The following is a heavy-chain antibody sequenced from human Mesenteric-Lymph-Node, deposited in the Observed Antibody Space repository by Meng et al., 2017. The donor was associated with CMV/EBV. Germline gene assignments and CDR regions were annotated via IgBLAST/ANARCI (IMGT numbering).Heavy chain of an antibody. J-gene: IGHJ4*02. V-gene: IGHV3-23*01. CDR1: GFYFSSYA. CDR2: ITGSGDKT. D-gene: IGHD3-16*01. Sequence: GESLKISCTASGFYFSSYAMNWVRQAPGKGLEWVSTITGSGDKTYHADSVEGRFSISRDNSNNTLFLQMNSLRVEDTAVYYCAKSQSGLIDHWGQGTLVTVSS. CDR3: AKSQSGLIDH.